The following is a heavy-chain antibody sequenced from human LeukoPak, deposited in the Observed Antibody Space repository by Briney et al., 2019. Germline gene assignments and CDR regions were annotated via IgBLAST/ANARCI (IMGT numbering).Heavy chain of an antibody. CDR2: IYYSGST. CDR1: GGSISSYY. V-gene: IGHV4-59*12. Sequence: SETLSLTCTVSGGSISSYYWSWIRQPPGKGLEWIGYIYYSGSTNYNPSLKSRVTISVDTSKNQFSLKLSSVTAEDTAVYYCAATSVGCSGGSCYPYFGYWGQGTLVTVSS. CDR3: AATSVGCSGGSCYPYFGY. D-gene: IGHD2-15*01. J-gene: IGHJ4*02.